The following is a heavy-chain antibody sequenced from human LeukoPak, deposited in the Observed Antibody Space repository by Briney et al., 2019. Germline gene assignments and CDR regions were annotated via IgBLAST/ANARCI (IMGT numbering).Heavy chain of an antibody. Sequence: EASVKVSCKASGYTFTGYYMHWVRQAPGQGLEWMGWINPNSGGTNYAQKFQGRVTMTRDTSISTAYMELSRLRSDDTAVYYCARVAGIAAAGVNWFDPWGQGTLVTVSS. V-gene: IGHV1-2*02. J-gene: IGHJ5*02. D-gene: IGHD6-13*01. CDR3: ARVAGIAAAGVNWFDP. CDR2: INPNSGGT. CDR1: GYTFTGYY.